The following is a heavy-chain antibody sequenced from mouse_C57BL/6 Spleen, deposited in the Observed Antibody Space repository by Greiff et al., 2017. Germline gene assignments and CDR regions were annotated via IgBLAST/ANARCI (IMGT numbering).Heavy chain of an antibody. CDR3: ARYYGNCYFDY. J-gene: IGHJ2*01. CDR1: GYTFTSYG. V-gene: IGHV1-81*01. D-gene: IGHD2-1*01. CDR2: IYPRSGNT. Sequence: VQLQQSGAELARPGASVKLSCKASGYTFTSYGMSWVKQRTGQGLEWIGEIYPRSGNTYYNEKFKCKATLTADKSSSTAYMELRSLTSEDSSFYFSARYYGNCYFDYWGQGTTLTVSS.